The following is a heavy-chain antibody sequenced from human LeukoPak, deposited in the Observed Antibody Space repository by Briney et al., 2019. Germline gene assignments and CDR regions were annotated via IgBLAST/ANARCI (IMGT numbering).Heavy chain of an antibody. CDR1: GYSFDRYG. D-gene: IGHD3-22*01. CDR3: ARDFLSYDGSENHFEDTFDI. V-gene: IGHV1-18*01. CDR2: IGAFNGNT. Sequence: VASVKVSCKAPGYSFDRYGISWVRQAPGQGLEWLGWIGAFNGNTNYAQNLQGRVTMTADTSTTTAYMELRSLSSDDTAVYYCARDFLSYDGSENHFEDTFDIWGQGTMVTVSS. J-gene: IGHJ3*02.